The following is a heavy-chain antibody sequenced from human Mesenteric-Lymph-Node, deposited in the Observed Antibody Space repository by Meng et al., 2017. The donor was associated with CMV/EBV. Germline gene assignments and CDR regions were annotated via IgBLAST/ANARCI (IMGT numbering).Heavy chain of an antibody. CDR1: GYTFTNSY. J-gene: IGHJ4*02. V-gene: IGHV1-46*01. CDR3: ARGRRITIFGVVTKPIDY. CDR2: INPSGGST. Sequence: ASVKVSCKASGYTFTNSYIHWVRQAPGQGLEWMGIINPSGGSTGYAQKFQGRVTITRNTSISTAYMELSSLRSEDTAVYYCARGRRITIFGVVTKPIDYWGQGTLVTVSS. D-gene: IGHD3-3*01.